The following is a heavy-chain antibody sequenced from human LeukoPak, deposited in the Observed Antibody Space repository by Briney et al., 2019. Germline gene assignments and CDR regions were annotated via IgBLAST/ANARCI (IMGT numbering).Heavy chain of an antibody. CDR2: IYSGGST. V-gene: IGHV3-53*01. J-gene: IGHJ3*02. CDR1: GFTVSSNY. Sequence: GGSLRLSCAASGFTVSSNYMSWVRQAPGKGLEWVSVIYSGGSTYYADSVKGRFTISRDNSKNTLYLQMNSLRAEDTAVYYCASIPIPREAVAALHDAFDIWGQGTMVTVSS. CDR3: ASIPIPREAVAALHDAFDI. D-gene: IGHD6-19*01.